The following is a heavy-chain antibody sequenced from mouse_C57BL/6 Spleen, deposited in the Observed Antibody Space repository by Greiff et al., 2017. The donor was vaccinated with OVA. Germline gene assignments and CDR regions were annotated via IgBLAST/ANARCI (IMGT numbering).Heavy chain of an antibody. CDR3: AKASDYYGSSWAY. CDR2: INPNNGGT. V-gene: IGHV1-22*01. Sequence: EVKLQESGPELVKPGASVKMSCKASGYTFTDYNMHWVKQSHGKSLEWIGYINPNNGGTSYNQKFKGKATLTVNKSSSTAYMELRSLTSEDSAVYYCAKASDYYGSSWAYWGQGTLVTVSA. D-gene: IGHD1-1*01. J-gene: IGHJ3*01. CDR1: GYTFTDYN.